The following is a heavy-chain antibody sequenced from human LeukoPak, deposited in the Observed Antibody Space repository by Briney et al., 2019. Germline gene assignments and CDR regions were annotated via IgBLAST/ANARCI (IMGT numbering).Heavy chain of an antibody. CDR2: ISDDGSYT. V-gene: IGHV3-74*01. J-gene: IGHJ4*02. Sequence: PGGSLRLSCAASGFSFSSHWVHWVRQAPGKGLVWVSRISDDGSYTSNVDSVKGRFTISRDNSKNTLYLQMNSLRAEDTAVYYCARDPAGSFYFDYWGQGTLVTVPS. CDR3: ARDPAGSFYFDY. CDR1: GFSFSSHW.